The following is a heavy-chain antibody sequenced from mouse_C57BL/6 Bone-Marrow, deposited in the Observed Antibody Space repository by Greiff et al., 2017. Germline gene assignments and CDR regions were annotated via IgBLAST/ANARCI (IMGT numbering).Heavy chain of an antibody. CDR1: GYTFTSYT. Sequence: QVQLQQSGAELARPGASVKMSCKASGYTFTSYTMHWVKQRPGQGLEWIGYINPSSGYTKYNQKFKDKATLTADKSSSTAYMQLRSLTSEDSAVYYCARWITTVVGGVAYWGQGTLVTVSA. CDR2: INPSSGYT. CDR3: ARWITTVVGGVAY. V-gene: IGHV1-4*01. D-gene: IGHD1-1*01. J-gene: IGHJ3*01.